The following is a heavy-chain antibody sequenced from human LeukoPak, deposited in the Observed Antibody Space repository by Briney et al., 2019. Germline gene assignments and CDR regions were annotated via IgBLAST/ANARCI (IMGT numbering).Heavy chain of an antibody. CDR2: IIPIFGTA. D-gene: IGHD3-10*01. V-gene: IGHV1-69*01. Sequence: EASVKVSCKASGGTFSSYAISWVRQAPGQGLEWMGGIIPIFGTANYAQKFQGRVTITADESTSTAYMELSSLRSEDTAVYYCARGSPYGSGSYYSPFDYWGQGTLVTVSS. J-gene: IGHJ4*02. CDR1: GGTFSSYA. CDR3: ARGSPYGSGSYYSPFDY.